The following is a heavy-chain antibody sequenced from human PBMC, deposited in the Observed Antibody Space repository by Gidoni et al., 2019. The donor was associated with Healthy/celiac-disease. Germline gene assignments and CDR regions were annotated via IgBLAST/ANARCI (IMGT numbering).Heavy chain of an antibody. CDR3: ARRPFDYYDSSGYYLWFDY. Sequence: QLQLQESGPGLVKPSETLSLPCTVSGGSISSSSYYWGWIRQPPGKGLEWIGSIYYSGSTYYNPSLKSRVTISVDTSKNQFSLKLSSVTAADTAVYYCARRPFDYYDSSGYYLWFDYWGQGTLVTVSS. V-gene: IGHV4-39*01. D-gene: IGHD3-22*01. CDR2: IYYSGST. CDR1: GGSISSSSYY. J-gene: IGHJ4*02.